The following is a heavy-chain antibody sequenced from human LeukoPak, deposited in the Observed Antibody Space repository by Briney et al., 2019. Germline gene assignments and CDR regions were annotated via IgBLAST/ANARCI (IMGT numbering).Heavy chain of an antibody. CDR3: ARTSGAVAGSRGAFDI. V-gene: IGHV4-59*08. CDR2: IYYSGST. J-gene: IGHJ3*02. D-gene: IGHD6-19*01. Sequence: SETLSLTCTVSGGSISSYYWSWIRQPPGKGLEWIGSIYYSGSTNYNPSLKSRVTISVDTSKNQFSLKLSSVTAADTAVYYCARTSGAVAGSRGAFDIWGQGTMVTVSS. CDR1: GGSISSYY.